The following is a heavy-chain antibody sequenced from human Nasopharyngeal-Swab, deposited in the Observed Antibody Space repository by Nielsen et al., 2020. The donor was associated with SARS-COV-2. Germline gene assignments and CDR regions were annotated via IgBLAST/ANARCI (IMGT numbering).Heavy chain of an antibody. D-gene: IGHD5-18*01. J-gene: IGHJ2*01. CDR1: GGTFSSYA. CDR3: ARGDSYGASWYFDL. Sequence: SVTVSCTASGGTFSSYAISWVRQAPGQGLEWMGGIIPILGIANYTQKFQGRVTITADKSTSTAYMELSSLRSEDTAVYYCARGDSYGASWYFDLWGRGTLVTVSS. CDR2: IIPILGIA. V-gene: IGHV1-69*10.